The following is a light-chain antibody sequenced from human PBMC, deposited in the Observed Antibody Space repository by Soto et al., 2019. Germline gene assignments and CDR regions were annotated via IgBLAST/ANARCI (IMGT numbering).Light chain of an antibody. CDR1: SSDIGVYDS. CDR3: CSYAGSYSYV. CDR2: DVN. Sequence: SALTQPRSVSGSPGQSITISCTGSSSDIGVYDSVSWYQQYPGKAPTVVIYDVNKRPSGVPDRFSGSKSDNTASLTISGLQAEDEADYYCCSYAGSYSYVFGIGTKVTVL. J-gene: IGLJ1*01. V-gene: IGLV2-11*01.